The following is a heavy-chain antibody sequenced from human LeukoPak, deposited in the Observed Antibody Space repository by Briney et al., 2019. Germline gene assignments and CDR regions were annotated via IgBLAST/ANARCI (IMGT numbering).Heavy chain of an antibody. CDR2: INHSGST. J-gene: IGHJ4*02. D-gene: IGHD3-3*01. V-gene: IGHV4-34*01. Sequence: PSETLSLTCAVYGGSFSGYYWSWIRQPPGKGLEWIGEINHSGSTNYNPSLKSRVTISVDTSKNQFSLKLSSVTAADTAVYYCARGKRLLSYFDYWGQGTLVTVSS. CDR3: ARGKRLLSYFDY. CDR1: GGSFSGYY.